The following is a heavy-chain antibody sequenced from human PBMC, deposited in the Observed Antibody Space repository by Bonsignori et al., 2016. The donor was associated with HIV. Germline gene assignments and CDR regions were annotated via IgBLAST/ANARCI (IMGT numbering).Heavy chain of an antibody. Sequence: ASVKVSCKASGYTFTGYYMHWVRQAPGQGLEWMGWINPNSGGTNYAQKFQGRVTMTRDTSISTAYMELSRLRSDDTAVYYCARGGVLLWFGESPYMDVWGKGTTVTVSS. D-gene: IGHD3-10*01. J-gene: IGHJ6*03. CDR3: ARGGVLLWFGESPYMDV. CDR2: INPNSGGT. V-gene: IGHV1-2*02. CDR1: GYTFTGYY.